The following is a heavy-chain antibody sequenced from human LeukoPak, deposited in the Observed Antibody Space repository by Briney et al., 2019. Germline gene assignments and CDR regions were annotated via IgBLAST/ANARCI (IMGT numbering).Heavy chain of an antibody. CDR2: IYYSGST. V-gene: IGHV4-59*01. J-gene: IGHJ4*02. D-gene: IGHD6-6*01. CDR3: ARSGPYSSSYPFDY. Sequence: SENLSLTCTVSGGSISSYYWSWIRQPPGKGLEWIGYIYYSGSTNYSPSLKSRVTISVDTSKNQFSLKLSSVTAADTAVYYCARSGPYSSSYPFDYWGQGTLVTVSS. CDR1: GGSISSYY.